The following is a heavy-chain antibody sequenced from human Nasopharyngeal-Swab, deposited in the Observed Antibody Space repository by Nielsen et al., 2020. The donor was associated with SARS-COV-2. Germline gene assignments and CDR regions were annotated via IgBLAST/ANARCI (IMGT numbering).Heavy chain of an antibody. CDR1: GFTFSAYG. CDR3: ARGATWYFDL. Sequence: GESLKISCAASGFTFSAYGMNWVRQAPGKGLEWVSSISISSRYIYYADSLKGRFTISRDISENTVYFQMNSLRAEDTAVYYCARGATWYFDLWGRGTLVTVSS. D-gene: IGHD2-15*01. V-gene: IGHV3-21*04. J-gene: IGHJ2*01. CDR2: ISISSRYI.